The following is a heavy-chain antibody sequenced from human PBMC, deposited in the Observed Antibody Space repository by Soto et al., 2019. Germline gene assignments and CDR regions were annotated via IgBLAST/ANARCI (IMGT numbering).Heavy chain of an antibody. Sequence: GGSLRLSCAASGFTFSDYFMTWIRQAPGKGLEWVSYISSSGSTLYYADSVKGRFTISRDDAKSEVYLQMNNLRAEDTAVYYCARGGLEPFDYWGRGALVPVSS. CDR3: ARGGLEPFDY. J-gene: IGHJ4*02. CDR2: ISSSGSTL. CDR1: GFTFSDYF. V-gene: IGHV3-11*04. D-gene: IGHD1-1*01.